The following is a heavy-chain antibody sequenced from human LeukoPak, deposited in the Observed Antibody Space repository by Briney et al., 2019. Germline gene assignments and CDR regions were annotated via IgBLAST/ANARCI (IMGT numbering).Heavy chain of an antibody. Sequence: ASVKVSCKASGGTFSSYAISWVRQAPGQGLEWMGGIIPIFGTANYAQKFQGRVTITADESTSTAYMELSSLRSEDTAVYYCARGDEMATISGFDYWGQGTLVTVSS. CDR1: GGTFSSYA. V-gene: IGHV1-69*13. CDR3: ARGDEMATISGFDY. D-gene: IGHD5-24*01. CDR2: IIPIFGTA. J-gene: IGHJ4*02.